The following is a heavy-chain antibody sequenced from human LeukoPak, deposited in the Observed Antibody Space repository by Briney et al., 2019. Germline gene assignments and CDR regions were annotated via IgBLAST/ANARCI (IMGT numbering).Heavy chain of an antibody. V-gene: IGHV3-48*01. CDR1: GFTFGSYS. CDR2: ISSSSSTI. Sequence: PGGSLRLSCAASGFTFGSYSMNWVRQAPGKGLEWVSYISSSSSTIYYADSVKGRFTISRDNAKNSLYLQMNSLRAEDTAVYYCARGLGGSGSYGDYWGQGTLVTVSS. CDR3: ARGLGGSGSYGDY. D-gene: IGHD3-10*01. J-gene: IGHJ4*02.